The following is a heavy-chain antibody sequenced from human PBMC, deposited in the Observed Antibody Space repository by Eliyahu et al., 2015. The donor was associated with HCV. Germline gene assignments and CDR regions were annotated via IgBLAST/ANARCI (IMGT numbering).Heavy chain of an antibody. CDR3: AREPIKXCSGGSCYSHFDQ. CDR1: NGSFSSSRYY. Sequence: ESGPGLVKPSETLSLTCIVSNGSFSSSRYYWGWIRQPPGKGLEWIGSLFYTGRTYYNPSLKSRVTISVNTSKKQFSLKLSSVTAADTAVYYCAREPIKXCSGGSCYSHFDQWGQGTLVTVXS. V-gene: IGHV4-39*07. D-gene: IGHD2-15*01. CDR2: LFYTGRT. J-gene: IGHJ4*02.